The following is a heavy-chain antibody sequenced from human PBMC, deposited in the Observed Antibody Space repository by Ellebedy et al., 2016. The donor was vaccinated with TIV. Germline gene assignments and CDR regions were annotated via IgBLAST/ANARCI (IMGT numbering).Heavy chain of an antibody. CDR1: GGTFSSYA. Sequence: ASVKVSXKASGGTFSSYAISWVRQAPGQGLEWMGWINTGNGHTKLSPKFHGRLTVTWDTSATTGYMQLSDLRSEDTAVYYCGRDLPRVLDFGGIDSWGQGTLVTVSS. CDR3: GRDLPRVLDFGGIDS. CDR2: INTGNGHT. D-gene: IGHD3-10*01. V-gene: IGHV1-3*04. J-gene: IGHJ4*02.